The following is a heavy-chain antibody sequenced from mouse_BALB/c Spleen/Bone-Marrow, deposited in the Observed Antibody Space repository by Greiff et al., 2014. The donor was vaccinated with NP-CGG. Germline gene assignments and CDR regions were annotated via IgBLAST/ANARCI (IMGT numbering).Heavy chain of an antibody. D-gene: IGHD1-1*01. CDR2: IYPGDGDT. CDR1: GYVFSTYW. V-gene: IGHV1-80*01. CDR3: SRGDFYYSPREYLDF. J-gene: IGHJ2*01. Sequence: QVHVKQSGAELVRHGSSVKISCKASGYVFSTYWMHWVKQRPGQGLEWIGQIYPGDGDTNYNGKFKTKATLTADKSSSTAYMQLRNLTTEDSAVFACSRGDFYYSPREYLDFWGQGTTLTVSS.